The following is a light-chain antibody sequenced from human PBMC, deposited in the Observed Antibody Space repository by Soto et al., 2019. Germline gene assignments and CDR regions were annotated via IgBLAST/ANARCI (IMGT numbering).Light chain of an antibody. CDR2: GAS. CDR1: QSVSSN. CDR3: QQYNNWPPT. J-gene: IGKJ1*01. V-gene: IGKV3-15*01. Sequence: DIVMTQSPATLSVSPGERATLSCRARQSVSSNLAWYQQKPGQAPRLLIYGASTRATGIPARFSGSGSGTEFTLTISSLQSEDFAVYYCQQYNNWPPTFGQGTKVEIK.